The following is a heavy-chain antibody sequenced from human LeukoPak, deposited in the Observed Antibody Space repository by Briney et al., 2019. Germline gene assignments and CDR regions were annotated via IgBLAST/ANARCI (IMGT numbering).Heavy chain of an antibody. CDR2: INHSGST. CDR1: GGSFSGYY. Sequence: SETLSLTCAVYGGSFSGYYWSWIRQPPGKGLEWNGEINHSGSTNYNPSLKSRVTISVDTSKNQFSLKLSSVTAADTAVYYCARGRNYYDFWSGYPARGYYFDYWGQGTLVTVSS. CDR3: ARGRNYYDFWSGYPARGYYFDY. J-gene: IGHJ4*02. D-gene: IGHD3-3*01. V-gene: IGHV4-34*01.